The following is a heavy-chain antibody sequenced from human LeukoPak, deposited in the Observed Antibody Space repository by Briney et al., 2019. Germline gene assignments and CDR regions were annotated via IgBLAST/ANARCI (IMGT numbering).Heavy chain of an antibody. D-gene: IGHD3-22*01. CDR3: ARSSGSYRPFDS. J-gene: IGHJ5*01. CDR1: GFIFSNFE. CDR2: ISHTGDI. V-gene: IGHV3-48*03. Sequence: PGGSLRLSCAASGFIFSNFEMNWVRQAPGKGLEWVSHISHTGDIKYADSVKGRFTISRDNSKNSQYLQMTSQRAEDTAVYYCARSSGSYRPFDSWGQGILVTVSS.